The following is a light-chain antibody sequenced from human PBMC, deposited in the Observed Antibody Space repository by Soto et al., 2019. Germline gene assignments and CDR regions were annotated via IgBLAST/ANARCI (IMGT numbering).Light chain of an antibody. J-gene: IGLJ1*01. Sequence: QSALTQPASVSGSPGQSITISRTGTSSDVGGYNFVSWYQQHPGKVPKLMIYEVSNRPLGVSNRFSGSKSGNTASLTISGLQAEDEADYFCTSHAPRNTLWVFVTGTKLTVL. CDR3: TSHAPRNTLWV. CDR1: SSDVGGYNF. V-gene: IGLV2-14*01. CDR2: EVS.